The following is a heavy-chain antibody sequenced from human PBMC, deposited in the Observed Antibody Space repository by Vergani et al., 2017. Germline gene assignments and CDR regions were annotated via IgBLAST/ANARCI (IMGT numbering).Heavy chain of an antibody. Sequence: QVQLQESGPGLVKPSETLSRTCTVSGGSISSYYWSWVPQPPGKGLEWIGHIYYSGSTNYNPSLKSRVTISVDTSKNQFALKLSSVTAEDTAVYYCARVRGASSIRASDSWGQGTMVTVSS. CDR2: IYYSGST. CDR3: ARVRGASSIRASDS. D-gene: IGHD6-13*01. J-gene: IGHJ3*02. CDR1: GGSISSYY. V-gene: IGHV4-59*01.